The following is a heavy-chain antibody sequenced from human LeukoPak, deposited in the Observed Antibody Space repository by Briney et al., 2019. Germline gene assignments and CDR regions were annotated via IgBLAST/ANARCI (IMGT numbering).Heavy chain of an antibody. CDR1: GGSINNYF. J-gene: IGHJ4*02. V-gene: IGHV4-59*08. CDR3: ARRSSGWYLPDY. CDR2: MHSTGST. Sequence: SETLSLTCTVSGGSINNYFWSWVRQPPGEGLEWIAYMHSTGSTNYNPSLRTRGTISVDTSKNQFFLRLNSVTAADTAVYYCARRSSGWYLPDYWGQGTLVTVSS. D-gene: IGHD6-19*01.